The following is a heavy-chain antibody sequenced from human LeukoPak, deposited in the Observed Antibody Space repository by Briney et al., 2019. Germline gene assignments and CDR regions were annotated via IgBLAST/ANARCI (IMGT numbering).Heavy chain of an antibody. D-gene: IGHD6-13*01. CDR3: AREKYSSSSRFDP. CDR1: GYTFTSYD. Sequence: ASVKVSCKASGYTFTSYDINWVRQAPGQGHEWMEWMNTKSGNTGYAQKFQGRVTITKNTSISTAYMELSSVRSEDTAAYYCAREKYSSSSRFDPWGQGTLVTVSS. J-gene: IGHJ5*02. CDR2: MNTKSGNT. V-gene: IGHV1-8*03.